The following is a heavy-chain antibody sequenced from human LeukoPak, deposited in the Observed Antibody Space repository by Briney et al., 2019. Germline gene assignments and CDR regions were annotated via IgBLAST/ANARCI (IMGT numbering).Heavy chain of an antibody. V-gene: IGHV1-69*05. CDR3: AKEQMATAFDP. CDR1: GGTFGSYA. D-gene: IGHD5-24*01. J-gene: IGHJ5*02. CDR2: IIPIFGTA. Sequence: SVKVSCKASGGTFGSYAISWVRQTPGQGLEWMGGIIPIFGTANYAQKFQGRVTMTRDTSISTAYMELSRLRSDDTAVYYCAKEQMATAFDPWGQGTLVTVSS.